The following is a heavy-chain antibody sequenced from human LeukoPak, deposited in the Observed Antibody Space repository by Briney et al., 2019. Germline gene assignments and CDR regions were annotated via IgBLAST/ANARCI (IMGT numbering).Heavy chain of an antibody. CDR1: GVSISSSSCY. J-gene: IGHJ4*02. CDR2: IHNTGSS. Sequence: SETLSLTCTVSGVSISSSSCYWGWIRQPPGKGLEWIGSIHNTGSSYYNPSLKSRGTISVDTSKNQFSLRLRSVTAADTAVYYCASLRPPVVGATWVDYWGQGILVTVSS. V-gene: IGHV4-39*01. CDR3: ASLRPPVVGATWVDY. D-gene: IGHD1-26*01.